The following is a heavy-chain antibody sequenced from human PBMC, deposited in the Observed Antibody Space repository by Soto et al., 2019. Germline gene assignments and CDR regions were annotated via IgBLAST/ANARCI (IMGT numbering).Heavy chain of an antibody. J-gene: IGHJ4*02. D-gene: IGHD1-26*01. CDR2: ISSTGSTT. Sequence: QVQLVESGGGLVKPGGSLRLSCAASGFTFSDYYMSWIRQAPGKGLEWVSYISSTGSTTYYADSVRGRFTMSRDNAKRSLYLQVHSLRADDTAVYFCARGSQTYYFDAWGQGTLVTVSS. V-gene: IGHV3-11*01. CDR1: GFTFSDYY. CDR3: ARGSQTYYFDA.